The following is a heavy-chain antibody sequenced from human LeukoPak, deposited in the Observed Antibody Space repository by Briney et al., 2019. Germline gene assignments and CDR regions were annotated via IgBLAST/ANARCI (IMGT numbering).Heavy chain of an antibody. V-gene: IGHV3-30*02. CDR1: GFTFSSYG. CDR2: IRYDGSNK. J-gene: IGHJ6*03. Sequence: GGSLRLSCAASGFTFSSYGMHWVRQAPGKGLEWVAFIRYDGSNKYYADSVKGRFTISRDNSKNTLYLQMNSLRAEDTAVYYCARDGGTTTPPSYYYYYYMDVWGKGTTVTVSS. D-gene: IGHD1-1*01. CDR3: ARDGGTTTPPSYYYYYYMDV.